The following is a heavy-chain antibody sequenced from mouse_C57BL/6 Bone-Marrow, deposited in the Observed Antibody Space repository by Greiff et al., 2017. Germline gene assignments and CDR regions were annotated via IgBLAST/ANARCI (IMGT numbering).Heavy chain of an antibody. J-gene: IGHJ4*01. CDR2: IDPEDGDT. V-gene: IGHV14-1*01. CDR3: TRGYYAMDY. Sequence: VQLKQSGAELVRPGASVKLSCTASGFNIKDYYMHWVKQRPEQGLEWIGRIDPEDGDTEYAPKFQGKATMTAATSSNPAYLQLSSLTSEDTAVYYCTRGYYAMDYWGPGTSVTVSS. CDR1: GFNIKDYY.